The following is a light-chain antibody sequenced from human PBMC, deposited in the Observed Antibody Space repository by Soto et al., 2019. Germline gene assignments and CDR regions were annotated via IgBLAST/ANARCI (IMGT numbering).Light chain of an antibody. V-gene: IGKV3-20*01. J-gene: IGKJ4*01. Sequence: EIVLTQSPDTLSLSPGERATLSCRASQRISTFLAWYKQQPGQTPRLLIYDASSRTTNPPDRFSGSGSGTDFTLTITRLEPEDFAVYYCQQYGTSLIFGGGTKVEIK. CDR3: QQYGTSLI. CDR1: QRISTF. CDR2: DAS.